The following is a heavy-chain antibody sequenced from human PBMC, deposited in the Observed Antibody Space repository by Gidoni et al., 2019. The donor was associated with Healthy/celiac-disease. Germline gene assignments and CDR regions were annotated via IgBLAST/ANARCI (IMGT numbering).Heavy chain of an antibody. CDR2: INPNSGGT. V-gene: IGHV1-2*02. J-gene: IGHJ6*02. CDR1: GDPFTASE. Sequence: QAQLVQSGPEVKKPGASAKLSGKASGDPFTASEMHWVRQAPGQGLEWMGWINPNSGGTNYAQKFQGRVTKTRDTSISTAYMELSRLRSDDTAVYYCAGGSCFGVVIPYYYGMDVWGQGTTVTVSS. D-gene: IGHD3-3*01. CDR3: AGGSCFGVVIPYYYGMDV.